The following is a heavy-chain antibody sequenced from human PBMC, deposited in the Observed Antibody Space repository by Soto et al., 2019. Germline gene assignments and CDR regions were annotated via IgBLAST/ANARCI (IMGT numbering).Heavy chain of an antibody. V-gene: IGHV3-23*01. D-gene: IGHD2-2*01. CDR1: GFSFGTYT. J-gene: IGHJ4*02. CDR2: LSDSVGTT. Sequence: GGSLSLSCAVSGFSFGTYTVNWVRQAPGMGLEWVSGLSDSVGTTYYADSVKGRFTISRDNSKNTLSLQMNSLRVDDTAVYYCARGGQYQQPYQFDFWGQGTLVTVSS. CDR3: ARGGQYQQPYQFDF.